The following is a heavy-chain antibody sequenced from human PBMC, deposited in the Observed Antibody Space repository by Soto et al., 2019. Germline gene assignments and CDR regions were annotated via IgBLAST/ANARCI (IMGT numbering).Heavy chain of an antibody. CDR3: AHRVLRTVFGLVTTTAIYFDF. CDR2: IYWDDDK. D-gene: IGHD3-3*01. J-gene: IGHJ4*02. Sequence: QITLKESGPTVVKPTETLTLTCTFSGFSLTTSGVGVGWVRQSPGKAPEWLALIYWDDDKRYSTSLKSRLTITQDPSKNQVVLTMANVDPADTATYYCAHRVLRTVFGLVTTTAIYFDFWGQGTPVVVSS. V-gene: IGHV2-5*02. CDR1: GFSLTTSGVG.